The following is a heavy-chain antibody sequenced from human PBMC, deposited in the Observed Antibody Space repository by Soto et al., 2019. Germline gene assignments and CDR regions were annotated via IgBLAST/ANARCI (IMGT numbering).Heavy chain of an antibody. V-gene: IGHV4-39*01. CDR2: IYYSGST. CDR1: GGSISSSSYY. Sequence: SETLSLTCTVSGGSISSSSYYWGGSRQPPGKGLEWIGSIYYSGSTYYNPSLKSRVTISVDTSKNQFSLKLSSVTAADTAVYYCARLCRSPLEKIVWFAPWGQGTLGTVSS. CDR3: ARLCRSPLEKIVWFAP. J-gene: IGHJ5*02. D-gene: IGHD1-26*01.